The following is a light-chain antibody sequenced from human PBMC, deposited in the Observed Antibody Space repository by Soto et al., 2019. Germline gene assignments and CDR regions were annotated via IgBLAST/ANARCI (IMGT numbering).Light chain of an antibody. CDR3: TSYTSSSTVV. Sequence: QSALTQPASVSGSPGQSITISCTGTSSDVGDYKYVCWYQQHPGKAPKLMIYDVSSRPSGVSSRFSGSKSGNTASLTISGLQAEDEADYYCTSYTSSSTVVFGGGTKLTVL. CDR1: SSDVGDYKY. V-gene: IGLV2-14*03. J-gene: IGLJ2*01. CDR2: DVS.